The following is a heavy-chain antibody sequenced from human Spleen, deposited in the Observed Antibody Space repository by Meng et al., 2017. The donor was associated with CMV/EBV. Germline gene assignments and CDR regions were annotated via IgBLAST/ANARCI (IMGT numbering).Heavy chain of an antibody. V-gene: IGHV1-69*10. Sequence: SGGTLITSGFSWVRQAPGQGLEWMGGIIPILDRINYAQDFKGRVTITADKSTSTAYLELSSLRSDDTAVYYCVRDMRDDHQLGPFDPWGQGTLVTVSS. D-gene: IGHD7-27*01. CDR3: VRDMRDDHQLGPFDP. CDR2: IIPILDRI. J-gene: IGHJ5*02. CDR1: GGTLITSG.